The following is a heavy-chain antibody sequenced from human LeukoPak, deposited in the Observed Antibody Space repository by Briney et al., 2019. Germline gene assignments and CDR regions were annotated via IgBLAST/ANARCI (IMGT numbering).Heavy chain of an antibody. CDR3: AKRTRRYSSGWYVFDY. Sequence: PGGSLRLSCAASGFTFSSYAMSWVRQAPGKGLERVSAISGSGGSTYYADSVKGRFTISRDNSKNTLYLQMNSLRAEDTAVYYCAKRTRRYSSGWYVFDYWGQGTLVTVSS. CDR1: GFTFSSYA. CDR2: ISGSGGST. D-gene: IGHD6-19*01. V-gene: IGHV3-23*01. J-gene: IGHJ4*02.